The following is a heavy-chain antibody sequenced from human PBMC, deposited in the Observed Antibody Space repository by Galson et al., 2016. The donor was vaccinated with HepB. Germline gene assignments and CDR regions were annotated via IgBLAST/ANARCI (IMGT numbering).Heavy chain of an antibody. D-gene: IGHD4-23*01. CDR3: ARDVNGGYFDS. Sequence: SLRLSCAASGFTFGRYWMSWVRLAPGKGLEWVGQINEDESEKYYLDSMKGRFTISRDNPKNSLYLQMNNLRAEDTAVYYCARDVNGGYFDSWGQGTLVTVSS. J-gene: IGHJ4*02. CDR2: INEDESEK. CDR1: GFTFGRYW. V-gene: IGHV3-7*03.